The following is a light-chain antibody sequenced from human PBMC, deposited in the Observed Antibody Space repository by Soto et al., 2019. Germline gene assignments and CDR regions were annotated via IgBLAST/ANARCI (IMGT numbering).Light chain of an antibody. J-gene: IGKJ1*01. CDR3: QQSYSTPTT. Sequence: DIQLTQSPSSLSASVGDRVTITCRASQSISSYVNWYQQNPGKAPKFLIYAASRLQSGVPSRFSGSGSGTDFTLTISRLQPEDFATYYCQQSYSTPTTFGQGTKVEIK. V-gene: IGKV1-39*01. CDR1: QSISSY. CDR2: AAS.